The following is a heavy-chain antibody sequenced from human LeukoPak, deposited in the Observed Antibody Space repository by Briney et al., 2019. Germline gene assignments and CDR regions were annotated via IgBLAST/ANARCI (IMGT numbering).Heavy chain of an antibody. CDR2: ISGSGDST. CDR1: GFTFSSYA. CDR3: ASLDRGYYYSFDY. Sequence: PGGSLRLSCAASGFTFSSYAMSWVRQAPGKGLEWVSAISGSGDSTYYADSVKGRFTISRDNAKNSLYLQMNSLRAEDTAVYYCASLDRGYYYSFDYWGQGILVTVSS. J-gene: IGHJ4*02. V-gene: IGHV3-23*01. D-gene: IGHD2/OR15-2a*01.